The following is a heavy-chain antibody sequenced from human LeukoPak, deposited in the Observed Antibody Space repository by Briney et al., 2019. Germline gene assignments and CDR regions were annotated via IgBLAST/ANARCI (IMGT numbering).Heavy chain of an antibody. Sequence: GESLKISCKGSGYRFTSYWIGWVRQMPGKGLEWMGIIYPGDSDTRYSPSFQGQVTISADKSISTAYLQWSSLKASDTAMYYCARLSGPRTNAGNMDVWGKGTTVTVSS. CDR2: IYPGDSDT. CDR1: GYRFTSYW. D-gene: IGHD1/OR15-1a*01. J-gene: IGHJ6*03. CDR3: ARLSGPRTNAGNMDV. V-gene: IGHV5-51*01.